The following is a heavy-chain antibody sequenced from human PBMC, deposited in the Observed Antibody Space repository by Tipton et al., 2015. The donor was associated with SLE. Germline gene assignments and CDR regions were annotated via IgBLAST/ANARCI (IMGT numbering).Heavy chain of an antibody. CDR1: GGSFSSYY. V-gene: IGHV4-59*12. Sequence: TLSLTCAVYGGSFSSYYWSWIRQPPGKGLEWIGYIYYSGSTNYNPSLKSRVTISVDTSKNQFSLKLSSVTAADTAVYYCAKGMGSYCSGGSCYHGFDYWGQGTLVTVSS. J-gene: IGHJ4*02. CDR3: AKGMGSYCSGGSCYHGFDY. D-gene: IGHD2-15*01. CDR2: IYYSGST.